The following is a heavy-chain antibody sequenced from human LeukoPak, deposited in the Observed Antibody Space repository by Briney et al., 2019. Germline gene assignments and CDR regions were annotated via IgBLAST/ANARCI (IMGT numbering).Heavy chain of an antibody. J-gene: IGHJ6*02. V-gene: IGHV1-69*01. CDR3: ATQEITMVRGVGMDV. CDR2: IIPIFGTA. Sequence: ASVEVSCKASGGTFSSYAISWVRQAPGQGLEWMGGIIPIFGTANYAQKFQGRVTITADESTSTAYMELSSLRSEDTAVYYCATQEITMVRGVGMDVWGQGTTVTVSS. D-gene: IGHD3-10*01. CDR1: GGTFSSYA.